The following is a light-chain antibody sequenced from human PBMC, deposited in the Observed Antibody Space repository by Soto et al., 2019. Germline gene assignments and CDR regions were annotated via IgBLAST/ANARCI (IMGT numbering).Light chain of an antibody. J-gene: IGLJ2*01. CDR2: DVS. CDR3: SSYTSNSTRV. CDR1: SSDVGAYDY. V-gene: IGLV2-14*03. Sequence: QSVLAQPASVSGSPGQSITISRTGTSSDVGAYDYVSWYQQHPGKAPKLMIYDVSNRPSGVSNRFSGSKSGNTASLTISGLQAEDEADYYCSSYTSNSTRVFGGGTKVTVL.